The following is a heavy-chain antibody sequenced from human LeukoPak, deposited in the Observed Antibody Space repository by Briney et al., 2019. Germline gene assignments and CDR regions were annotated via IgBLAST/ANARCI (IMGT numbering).Heavy chain of an antibody. CDR2: IYYSGST. CDR3: ARVRYDFWSAPEAFDY. Sequence: SETLSLTCTVSGGSVSSGSYYWSWIRRPPGKGLEWIGYIYYSGSTNYNPSLKSRVTISVDTSKNQFSLKLSSVTAADTAVYYCARVRYDFWSAPEAFDYWGQGTLVTVSS. V-gene: IGHV4-61*01. D-gene: IGHD3-3*01. CDR1: GGSVSSGSYY. J-gene: IGHJ4*02.